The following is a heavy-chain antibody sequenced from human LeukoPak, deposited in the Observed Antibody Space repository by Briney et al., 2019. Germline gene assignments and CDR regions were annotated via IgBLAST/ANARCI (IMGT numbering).Heavy chain of an antibody. V-gene: IGHV6-1*01. CDR2: TYYRSKWYN. CDR1: GDSVSTNNVA. D-gene: IGHD3-16*01. Sequence: SQTLSLTCAVSGDSVSTNNVAWNWIRQSPSRGLEWLGRTYYRSKWYNDYAVSVKSRIIINPDTSKNQFSLQLNSVTPDDTAVYYCAREDLGAAYFDFWAREPWSPSPQ. J-gene: IGHJ4*02. CDR3: AREDLGAAYFDF.